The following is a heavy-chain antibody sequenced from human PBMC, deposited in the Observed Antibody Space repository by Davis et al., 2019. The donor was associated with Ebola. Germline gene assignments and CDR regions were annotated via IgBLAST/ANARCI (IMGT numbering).Heavy chain of an antibody. J-gene: IGHJ4*02. CDR2: ISSSGGST. CDR3: VKDGYCVSSTCYRGYFDY. D-gene: IGHD2-2*01. Sequence: GESLKISCAASGFTVSSNYMSWVRQAPGKGLEFVSGISSSGGSTEYADSVKGRITISRDNSKNTLYLQMSSLRAEDAAVYYCVKDGYCVSSTCYRGYFDYWGQGTLVTVSS. CDR1: GFTVSSNY. V-gene: IGHV3-64D*06.